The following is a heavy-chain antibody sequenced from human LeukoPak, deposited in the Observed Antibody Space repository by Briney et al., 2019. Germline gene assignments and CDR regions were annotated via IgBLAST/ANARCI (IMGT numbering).Heavy chain of an antibody. Sequence: TGGSLRLSCAASGFTFSSYWMHWVRQAPGKGLVWVSRINSDGSSTSYADSVKGRFTISRDNAKNTLYLQMNSLRAEDTAVYYCARSKGDSSGYYYHYFAYWGQGTLVTVSS. CDR2: INSDGSST. V-gene: IGHV3-74*01. D-gene: IGHD3-22*01. CDR1: GFTFSSYW. J-gene: IGHJ4*02. CDR3: ARSKGDSSGYYYHYFAY.